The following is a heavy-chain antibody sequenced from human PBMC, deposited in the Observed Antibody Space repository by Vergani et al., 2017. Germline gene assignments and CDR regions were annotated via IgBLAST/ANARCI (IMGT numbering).Heavy chain of an antibody. CDR2: IKSTFDRGTT. CDR1: GFTFSSYA. V-gene: IGHV3-15*01. J-gene: IGHJ6*02. D-gene: IGHD2-21*01. Sequence: EVQLLESGGGLVQPGGSLRLSCAASGFTFSSYAMSLVRQAPGKGLEWVGRIKSTFDRGTTDYAAAVKGRFTISRDDSKNTLFLQMNGLKTEDIGVYYCTTDPRYCGDCSCYWLRDHHYYGMDVWGQGTTVTVSS. CDR3: TTDPRYCGDCSCYWLRDHHYYGMDV.